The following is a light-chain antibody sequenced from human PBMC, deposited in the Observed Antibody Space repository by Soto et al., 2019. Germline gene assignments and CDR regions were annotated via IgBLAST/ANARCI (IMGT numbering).Light chain of an antibody. J-gene: IGKJ1*01. CDR3: QQYNSYVWT. CDR1: QSISSW. V-gene: IGKV1-5*03. Sequence: DIQMTQSASTLSASFGDRVTITCRASQSISSWLAWYQQKPGKAPKLLIYKASSLESGVPSRFSGSGSGTEFTLTISSLQTDEFATYYCQQYNSYVWTFGQGTKVDIK. CDR2: KAS.